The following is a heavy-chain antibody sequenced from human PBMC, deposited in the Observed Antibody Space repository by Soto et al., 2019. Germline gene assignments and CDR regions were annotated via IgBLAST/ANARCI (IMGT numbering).Heavy chain of an antibody. CDR2: ISSDGSDK. CDR3: AKGSEVARQELAY. CDR1: GFTFSNFG. D-gene: IGHD2-15*01. V-gene: IGHV3-30*18. J-gene: IGHJ4*02. Sequence: QVQLVESGGGVVQPGRSLRLSCAASGFTFSNFGMHWVRQAPGKGLEWVAVISSDGSDKHYSDSVKGRFTISRDNSKNTLFLQMNSLRVEDTAVYYCAKGSEVARQELAYWGQGTLVTVSS.